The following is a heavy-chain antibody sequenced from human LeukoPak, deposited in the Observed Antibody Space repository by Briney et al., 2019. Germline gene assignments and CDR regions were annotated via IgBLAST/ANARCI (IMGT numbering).Heavy chain of an antibody. CDR1: GFTFSSYG. CDR2: IWYDGSDK. V-gene: IGHV3-33*01. D-gene: IGHD2-21*01. Sequence: GGSLRLSCAASGFTFSSYGMHWVRQAPGKGLEWVAVIWYDGSDKYYADSAKGRFTISRDNSKNTLYLQMNSLRAEDTAVYYCARGVVVLHWRDAFDIWGQGTMVTVSS. J-gene: IGHJ3*02. CDR3: ARGVVVLHWRDAFDI.